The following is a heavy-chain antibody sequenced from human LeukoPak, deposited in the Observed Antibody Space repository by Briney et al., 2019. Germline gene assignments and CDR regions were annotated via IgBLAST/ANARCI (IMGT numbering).Heavy chain of an antibody. Sequence: SETLSLTCTVSGYSISSSYYWGWIRQPPGKGLEWIGSIYHSGSTYYNPSLKSRVTISVDTSKNQFSLKLSSVTAADTAVYYCASFFPAGNIWGQGTMVTVSS. CDR1: GYSISSSYY. CDR2: IYHSGST. CDR3: ASFFPAGNI. J-gene: IGHJ3*02. V-gene: IGHV4-38-2*02. D-gene: IGHD3-10*01.